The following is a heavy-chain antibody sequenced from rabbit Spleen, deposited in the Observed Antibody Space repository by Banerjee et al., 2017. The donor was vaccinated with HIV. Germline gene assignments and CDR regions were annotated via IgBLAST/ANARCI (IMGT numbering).Heavy chain of an antibody. Sequence: QLKESGGGLVQPGGSLKLSCKASGFTLSSYYMNWVRQAPGKGLEWIGYIDPVFGISYYASGVNGRFSISRENAQNTVFLQMTSLTAADTATYFCVRARPYPFVLWGPGTLVTVS. J-gene: IGHJ4*01. CDR1: GFTLSSYY. CDR2: IDPVFGIS. D-gene: IGHD1-1*01. V-gene: IGHV1S7*01. CDR3: VRARPYPFVL.